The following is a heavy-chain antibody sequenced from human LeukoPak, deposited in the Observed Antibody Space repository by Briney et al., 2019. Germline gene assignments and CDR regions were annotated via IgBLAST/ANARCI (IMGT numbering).Heavy chain of an antibody. CDR2: INPNSGGT. V-gene: IGHV1-2*02. CDR1: GYTFTGYY. Sequence: ASVKVSCKASGYTFTGYYMHWVRQAPGQGLGWMGWINPNSGGTNYAQKFQGRVTMTRDTSISTAYMELSRLRSDDTAVYYCARDRRPGIAVAGTYWGQGTLVTVSS. J-gene: IGHJ4*02. D-gene: IGHD6-19*01. CDR3: ARDRRPGIAVAGTY.